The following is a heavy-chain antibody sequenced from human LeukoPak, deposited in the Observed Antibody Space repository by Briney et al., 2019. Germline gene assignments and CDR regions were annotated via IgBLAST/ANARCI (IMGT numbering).Heavy chain of an antibody. D-gene: IGHD1-26*01. J-gene: IGHJ4*02. CDR1: GGTFSNYA. V-gene: IGHV1-69*13. CDR3: ARGRSGSLSH. CDR2: IIPIFDTA. Sequence: SVKVSCKASGGTFSNYAISWVRQAPGQGLEWMGGIIPIFDTADYAQKFQGRLTITADESTSTAYMELGSLRAEDTAVYYCARGRSGSLSHWGQGTLVTVSS.